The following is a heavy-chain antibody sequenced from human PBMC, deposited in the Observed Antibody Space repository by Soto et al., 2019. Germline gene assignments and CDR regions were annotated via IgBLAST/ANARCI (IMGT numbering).Heavy chain of an antibody. Sequence: GGSLRFSCVASGFTSSSYWMSWVRQAPGKGLEWVANIKQDGSEKYYVDSVKGRFTISRDNAKNSLSLQMNSLRADDTAIYYCARGPLGSNWFDPWGQGTLVTVSS. D-gene: IGHD3-10*01. V-gene: IGHV3-7*01. CDR2: IKQDGSEK. CDR3: ARGPLGSNWFDP. J-gene: IGHJ5*02. CDR1: GFTSSSYW.